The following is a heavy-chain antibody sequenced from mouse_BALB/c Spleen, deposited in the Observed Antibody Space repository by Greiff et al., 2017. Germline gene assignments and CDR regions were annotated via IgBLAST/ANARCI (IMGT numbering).Heavy chain of an antibody. J-gene: IGHJ4*01. CDR2: ISYSGST. V-gene: IGHV3-2*02. D-gene: IGHD2-4*01. CDR3: ARGPLMITAYAMDY. CDR1: GYSITSDYA. Sequence: VQLKQSGPGLVKPSQSLSLTCTVTGYSITSDYAWNWIRQFPGNKLEWMGYISYSGSTSYNPSLKSRISITRDTSKNQFFLQLNSVTTEDTATYYCARGPLMITAYAMDYWGQGTSVTVSS.